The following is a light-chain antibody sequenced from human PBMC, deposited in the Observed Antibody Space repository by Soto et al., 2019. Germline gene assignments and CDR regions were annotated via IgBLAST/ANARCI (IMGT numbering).Light chain of an antibody. CDR2: GAS. V-gene: IGKV1-5*03. CDR3: QHYDGYSALT. Sequence: DIQMTQSPSTLSASVGDRVIITCRASQSISSWLAWYQQKPGKAPKLLIYGASSLDSGVPSRFSGSGSGPEFTPTISSLQPDDFATYYCQHYDGYSALTFGGGTKVEI. J-gene: IGKJ4*01. CDR1: QSISSW.